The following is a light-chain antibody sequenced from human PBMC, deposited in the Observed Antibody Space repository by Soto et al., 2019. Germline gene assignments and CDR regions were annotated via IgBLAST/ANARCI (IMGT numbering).Light chain of an antibody. J-gene: IGLJ1*01. CDR1: SSDVGGYNY. V-gene: IGLV2-14*01. Sequence: QSVLTQPASVSGSPGQSITISCTGTSSDVGGYNYVSWYQQHPGKAPKLMIYEVSNRPSGVSNRFSGAKSGNTASPPISGLQAEDEADYYCSTYINSSTLYGFGSGTKQTVL. CDR2: EVS. CDR3: STYINSSTLYG.